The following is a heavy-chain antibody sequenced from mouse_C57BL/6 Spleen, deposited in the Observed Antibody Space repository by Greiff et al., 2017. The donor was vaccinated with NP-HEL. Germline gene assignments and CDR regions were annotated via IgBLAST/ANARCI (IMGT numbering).Heavy chain of an antibody. D-gene: IGHD1-1*01. CDR2: IHPNSGST. CDR3: ARWYYYGSSYGYFDV. J-gene: IGHJ1*03. CDR1: GYTFTSYW. V-gene: IGHV1-64*01. Sequence: QVQLKQPGAELVKPGASVKLSCKASGYTFTSYWMHWVKQRPGQGLEWIGMIHPNSGSTNYNEKFKSKATLTVDKSSSTAYMQLSSLTSEDSAVYYCARWYYYGSSYGYFDVWGTGTTVTVSS.